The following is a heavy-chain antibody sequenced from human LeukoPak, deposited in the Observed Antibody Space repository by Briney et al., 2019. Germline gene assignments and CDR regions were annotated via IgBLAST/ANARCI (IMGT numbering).Heavy chain of an antibody. Sequence: PGGSLRLSCAASGFTFSDSSMSWVRQAPGKGLEWVANMNQDGSEKDYVDSVKGRFTISRDNARNSLYLQMSSLRAGDTAVYYCATYTHWVAGDVWGQGTTVTVSS. CDR3: ATYTHWVAGDV. J-gene: IGHJ6*02. V-gene: IGHV3-7*01. CDR2: MNQDGSEK. CDR1: GFTFSDSS. D-gene: IGHD3-16*01.